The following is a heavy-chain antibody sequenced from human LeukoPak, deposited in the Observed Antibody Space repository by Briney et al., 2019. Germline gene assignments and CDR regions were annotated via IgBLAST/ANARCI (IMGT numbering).Heavy chain of an antibody. Sequence: PSENLSLTCTVSGGSISRSNWWSWVRPPPGKGLEWIGEIHDTGSTNYNPPLKSRVTMSLDKSKNQFSLSLNSVTAADTAVYYCATYYDILSGYTFDYWGQGTLVAVSS. CDR3: ATYYDILSGYTFDY. V-gene: IGHV4-4*02. CDR1: GGSISRSNW. CDR2: IHDTGST. J-gene: IGHJ4*02. D-gene: IGHD3-9*01.